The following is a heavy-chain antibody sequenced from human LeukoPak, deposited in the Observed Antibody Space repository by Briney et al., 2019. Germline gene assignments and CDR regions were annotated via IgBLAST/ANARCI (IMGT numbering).Heavy chain of an antibody. J-gene: IGHJ4*02. CDR1: GASITNSNW. V-gene: IGHV4-4*02. CDR2: IYHSGST. CDR3: ARGNPSLIRGLNFDS. Sequence: SETLSLTCVVSGASITNSNWWAWVRQSPEKGLEWIGDIYHSGSTNYNPSFKSRVTISVDKSKNQFSLNLSSVTAADTAVYYCARGNPSLIRGLNFDSWGQGTLVTVSS. D-gene: IGHD3-10*01.